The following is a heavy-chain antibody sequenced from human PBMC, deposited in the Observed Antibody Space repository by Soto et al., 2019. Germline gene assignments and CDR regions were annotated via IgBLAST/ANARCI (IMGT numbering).Heavy chain of an antibody. J-gene: IGHJ5*02. CDR2: ISYDGSNK. D-gene: IGHD6-19*01. Sequence: QVQLVESGGGVVQPGRSLRLSCAASGFTFSSYAMHWVRQAPGKGLEWVAVISYDGSNKYYADSVKGRFTISRDNSKNTLYLQMNSLRAEDTAVYYCARRRSGYSSGWAPGFDPWGQGTLVTVSS. V-gene: IGHV3-30-3*01. CDR1: GFTFSSYA. CDR3: ARRRSGYSSGWAPGFDP.